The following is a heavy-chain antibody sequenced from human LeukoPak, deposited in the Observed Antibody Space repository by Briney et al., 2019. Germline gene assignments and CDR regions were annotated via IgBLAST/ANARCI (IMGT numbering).Heavy chain of an antibody. CDR1: GFTFSSCA. J-gene: IGHJ4*02. CDR2: ISYDGSNK. Sequence: PGGSLRLSCAASGFTFSSCAMHWVRQAPGKGLEWVAVISYDGSNKYYADSVKGRFTISRDNSKNTLYLQMNSLRAEDTAVYYSAREGRYELYYFDYWGQGTLVTVSS. D-gene: IGHD5-12*01. CDR3: AREGRYELYYFDY. V-gene: IGHV3-30*04.